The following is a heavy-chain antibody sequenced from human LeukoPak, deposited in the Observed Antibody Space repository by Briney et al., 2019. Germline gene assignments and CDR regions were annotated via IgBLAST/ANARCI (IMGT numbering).Heavy chain of an antibody. CDR1: GGSISSYY. Sequence: SETLSLTCTVSGGSISSYYWSWIRQPPGKGLEWIGYIYYSGSTNYNPSLKSRVTISVDTSKNQFSLKLSSVTAADTAVYYCARDDAAYWGQGTLVTVSS. D-gene: IGHD2-2*01. CDR2: IYYSGST. V-gene: IGHV4-59*12. J-gene: IGHJ4*02. CDR3: ARDDAAY.